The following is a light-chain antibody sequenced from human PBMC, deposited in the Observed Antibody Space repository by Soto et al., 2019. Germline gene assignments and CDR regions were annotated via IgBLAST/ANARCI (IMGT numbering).Light chain of an antibody. J-gene: IGKJ4*01. CDR2: KAS. V-gene: IGKV1-5*03. CDR1: QNINSW. Sequence: DIQMTQSPSTLSASVGDRVTITYRASQNINSWLAWYQQKPGKARKLLIYKASSLESGVPSRFSGSGSGTAFTLTISSLQPDDFATYYCQQYNSYPLTFGGGTKVEIK. CDR3: QQYNSYPLT.